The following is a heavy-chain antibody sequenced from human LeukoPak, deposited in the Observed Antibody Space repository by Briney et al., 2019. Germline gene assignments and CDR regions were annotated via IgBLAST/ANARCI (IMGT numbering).Heavy chain of an antibody. J-gene: IGHJ3*02. Sequence: GGSLRLSCTASGFTFGDYAMSWVRQAPGKGLKWVANIKQDGSEKYYVDSVKGRFTISRDNAKNSLYLQMNSLRAEDTAVYYCASNDYGDPDAFDIWGQGTMVTVSS. V-gene: IGHV3-7*01. CDR2: IKQDGSEK. CDR1: GFTFGDYA. D-gene: IGHD4-17*01. CDR3: ASNDYGDPDAFDI.